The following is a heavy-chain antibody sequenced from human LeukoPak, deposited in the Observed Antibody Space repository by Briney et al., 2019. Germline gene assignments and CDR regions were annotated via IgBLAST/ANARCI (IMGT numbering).Heavy chain of an antibody. CDR2: INHSGST. V-gene: IGHV4-34*01. CDR1: GGSFSGYY. D-gene: IGHD2-15*01. CDR3: ARHRCRGGSCYPMNWFDP. J-gene: IGHJ5*02. Sequence: SETLSLTCAVYGGSFSGYYWSWIRQPPGKGLEWIGEINHSGSTNYNPSLKSRVTISVDTSKNQFSLKLSSVTAADTAVYYCARHRCRGGSCYPMNWFDPWGQGTLVTVSS.